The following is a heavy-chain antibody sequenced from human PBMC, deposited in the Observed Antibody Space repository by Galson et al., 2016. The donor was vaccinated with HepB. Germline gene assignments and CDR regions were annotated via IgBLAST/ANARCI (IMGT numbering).Heavy chain of an antibody. CDR1: GFTFISYA. CDR2: ISGTGGTT. J-gene: IGHJ4*02. CDR3: AKGTQHNWNYGIDF. Sequence: SLRLSCAVSGFTFISYAMSWVRQAPGKRLEWVSAISGTGGTTYYADSVQGRFTISRDNSKNTLYLQMNSLRADDTAVYYCAKGTQHNWNYGIDFWGQGTLVTVSS. V-gene: IGHV3-23*01. D-gene: IGHD1-7*01.